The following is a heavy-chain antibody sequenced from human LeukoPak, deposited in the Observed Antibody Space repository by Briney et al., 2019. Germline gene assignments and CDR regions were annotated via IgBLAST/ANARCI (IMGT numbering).Heavy chain of an antibody. Sequence: GASVKVSCKASGSTFTSYCISWVRRAPGQGLEWMGWISAYNGNTNYAQKLQGRVTMTTDTSTSTAYMELRSLRSDDTAVYYCARDSLLWFGEFSAQFDYWGQGTLVTVSS. V-gene: IGHV1-18*01. J-gene: IGHJ4*02. CDR3: ARDSLLWFGEFSAQFDY. CDR2: ISAYNGNT. D-gene: IGHD3-10*01. CDR1: GSTFTSYC.